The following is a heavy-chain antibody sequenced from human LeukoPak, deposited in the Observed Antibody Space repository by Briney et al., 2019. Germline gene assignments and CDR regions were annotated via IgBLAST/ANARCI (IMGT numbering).Heavy chain of an antibody. D-gene: IGHD3-10*01. CDR3: AKHYMGSSYNHGLDC. CDR2: IYHSEST. V-gene: IGHV4-38-2*02. J-gene: IGHJ4*02. Sequence: SETLSLTCTVSGYSISSGYYWGWIRQPPGKGLEWIGSIYHSESTYYNPSLKSRVAISVDTSKNQFSLKLSSVTAADTALYYCAKHYMGSSYNHGLDCWGQGTLVTVSS. CDR1: GYSISSGYY.